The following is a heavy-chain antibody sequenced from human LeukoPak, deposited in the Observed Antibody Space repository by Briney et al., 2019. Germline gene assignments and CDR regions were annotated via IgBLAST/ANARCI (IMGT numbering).Heavy chain of an antibody. CDR3: AKTYYGSGKGAYYFDY. D-gene: IGHD3-10*01. J-gene: IGHJ4*02. V-gene: IGHV3-23*01. CDR2: ISGSGGST. CDR1: GFTFSSYA. Sequence: GGSLRLSCAASGFTFSSYAMSWVRQAPGKGLEWVSSISGSGGSTYYADSVKGRFTISRDNSKNTLYLQMNSLRADDTAVYYCAKTYYGSGKGAYYFDYWGQGTLVTVSS.